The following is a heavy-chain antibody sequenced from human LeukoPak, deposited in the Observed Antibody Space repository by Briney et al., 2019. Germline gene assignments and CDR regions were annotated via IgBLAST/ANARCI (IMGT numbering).Heavy chain of an antibody. Sequence: PGGSLRLSCAASGFSFSSYAMHWVRQAPGKGLEWVAVISYDGSNKYYADSAKGRFTISRDNSKNTLYLQMNSLRAEDTAVYYCARDGWIQLWLYFDYWGQGTLVTVSS. V-gene: IGHV3-30-3*01. CDR1: GFSFSSYA. D-gene: IGHD5-18*01. CDR2: ISYDGSNK. CDR3: ARDGWIQLWLYFDY. J-gene: IGHJ4*02.